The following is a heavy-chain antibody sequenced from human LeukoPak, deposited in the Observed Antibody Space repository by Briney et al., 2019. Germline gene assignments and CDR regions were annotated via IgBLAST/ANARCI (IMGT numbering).Heavy chain of an antibody. CDR2: IYHSGTT. D-gene: IGHD2-2*02. J-gene: IGHJ4*02. CDR1: GGSISSGTYY. CDR3: ARXSXYCXGTNWYTIPFDY. Sequence: SQTLSLTCTVSGGSISSGTYYWSWIRQHPGKGLEWIGYIYHSGTTYYNPSLKSRITISVDTSKNQFSLKLSSVTAADTAVYYCARXSXYCXGTNWYTIPFDYWGQGTLVTVSS. V-gene: IGHV4-31*03.